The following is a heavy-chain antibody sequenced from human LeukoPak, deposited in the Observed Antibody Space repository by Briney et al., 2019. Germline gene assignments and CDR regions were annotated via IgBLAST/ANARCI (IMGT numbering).Heavy chain of an antibody. J-gene: IGHJ5*02. Sequence: SETLSLTCTVSGGSISSYYWSWIRQPPGKGLEWIGRIYTSGSTNYNPSLKSRVTMSVDTSKNQFSLKLSSVTAADTATYYCARDLGSSWYGWFDPWGQGTLVTVSS. V-gene: IGHV4-4*07. CDR2: IYTSGST. CDR1: GGSISSYY. D-gene: IGHD6-13*01. CDR3: ARDLGSSWYGWFDP.